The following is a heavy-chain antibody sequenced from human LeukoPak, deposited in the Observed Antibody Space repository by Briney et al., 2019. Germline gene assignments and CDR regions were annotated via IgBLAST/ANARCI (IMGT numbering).Heavy chain of an antibody. J-gene: IGHJ4*02. CDR2: INHSGST. CDR1: GGSFSGYY. D-gene: IGHD2-2*01. Sequence: SSETLSHTCAVYGGSFSGYYWSWIRQPPGKGLEWIGEINHSGSTNYNPSLKSRVTISVDTSKNQFSLKLSSVTAADTAVYYCARGRPILGYCSSTSCYPSHFDYWGQGTLVTVSS. V-gene: IGHV4-34*01. CDR3: ARGRPILGYCSSTSCYPSHFDY.